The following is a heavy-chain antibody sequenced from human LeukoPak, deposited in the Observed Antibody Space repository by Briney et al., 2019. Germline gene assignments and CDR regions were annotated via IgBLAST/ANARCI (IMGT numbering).Heavy chain of an antibody. D-gene: IGHD3-22*01. CDR3: GSGYYRVNY. J-gene: IGHJ4*02. CDR1: GFTFSSYW. Sequence: GGSLRLSCAASGFTFSSYWMSWDRQAPGKGLEWVANIKQDGSEKYYVDSVKGRFTISRDNAKNSLYLQMNSLRAEDTAVYYCGSGYYRVNYWGQGTLVTVSS. V-gene: IGHV3-7*01. CDR2: IKQDGSEK.